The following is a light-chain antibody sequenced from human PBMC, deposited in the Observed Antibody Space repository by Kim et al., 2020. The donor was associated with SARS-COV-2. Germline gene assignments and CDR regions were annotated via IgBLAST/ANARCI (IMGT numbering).Light chain of an antibody. CDR1: SGHSRYT. J-gene: IGLJ3*02. V-gene: IGLV4-69*01. CDR2: VNSDGNH. Sequence: QHVLTQSPSASASLGASVKLTCTLSSGHSRYTIAWHQQRPEKGPRYLMRVNSDGNHIRGDGIPDRFSGSSSGAERYLTISGRQSEDEADYYCQTWGTGIQVFGGGTKLTVL. CDR3: QTWGTGIQV.